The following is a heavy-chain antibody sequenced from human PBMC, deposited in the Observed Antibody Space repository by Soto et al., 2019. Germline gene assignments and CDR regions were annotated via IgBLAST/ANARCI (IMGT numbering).Heavy chain of an antibody. CDR1: GGSISSYY. D-gene: IGHD4-17*01. CDR3: ARTGDSDAFDI. Sequence: ETLSLTCTVSGGSISSYYWSWIRQPPGKGLEWIGYIYYSGSTNYNPSLKSRVTISVDTSKNQFSLKLSSVTAADTAVYYCARTGDSDAFDIWGQGTMVTVSS. J-gene: IGHJ3*02. V-gene: IGHV4-59*01. CDR2: IYYSGST.